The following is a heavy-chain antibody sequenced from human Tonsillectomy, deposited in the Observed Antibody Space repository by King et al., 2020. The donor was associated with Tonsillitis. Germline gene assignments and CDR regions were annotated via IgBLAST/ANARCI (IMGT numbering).Heavy chain of an antibody. Sequence: VQLVESGGDLVQPGGSLRLSCAASGFTFSGYAMSWVRQAPGKGLEWVSAISGSGGSTFYADSVKGRFTLSRDNSKSTLYLHMNSLRAEDTAIYYCAKDLPTYDDYVGTRFDYWGQGTLAT. CDR2: ISGSGGST. J-gene: IGHJ4*02. CDR3: AKDLPTYDDYVGTRFDY. CDR1: GFTFSGYA. V-gene: IGHV3-23*04. D-gene: IGHD4-23*01.